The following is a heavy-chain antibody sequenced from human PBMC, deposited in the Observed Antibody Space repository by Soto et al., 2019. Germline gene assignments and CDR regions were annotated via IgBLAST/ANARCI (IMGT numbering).Heavy chain of an antibody. D-gene: IGHD3-10*01. Sequence: EVQLVESGGGLVQPGGSLRLSCAVSGFTVSTNYMSWVRQAPGMGLVWVSIIHSGGTTFYADSVKGRFTISTDDSQNTAFLQTSGLRADDTAVYYCALAPTVTAIYDCWGQGTLVAVSS. CDR2: IHSGGTT. CDR3: ALAPTVTAIYDC. J-gene: IGHJ4*02. CDR1: GFTVSTNY. V-gene: IGHV3-66*01.